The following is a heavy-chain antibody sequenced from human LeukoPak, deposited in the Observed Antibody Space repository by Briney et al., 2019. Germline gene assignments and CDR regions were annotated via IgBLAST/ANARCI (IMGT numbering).Heavy chain of an antibody. Sequence: GRSLRLSCAASGFTFSSYGMHWVRQAPGKGLEWVAVISYDGSNKYYADSVKGRFTLSRDNSKNTLYLQMNSLRAEDTAVYYCARGPKGFPNWFDPWGQGTLVTVSS. CDR2: ISYDGSNK. V-gene: IGHV3-30*03. J-gene: IGHJ5*02. CDR3: ARGPKGFPNWFDP. CDR1: GFTFSSYG.